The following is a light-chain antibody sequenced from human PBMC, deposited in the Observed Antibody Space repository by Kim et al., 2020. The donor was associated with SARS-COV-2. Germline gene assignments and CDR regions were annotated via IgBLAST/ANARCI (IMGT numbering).Light chain of an antibody. CDR2: DDS. J-gene: IGLJ2*01. Sequence: PGKTARITCEGNNIGSKSVHWYQQKPGQAPVLVVYDDSDRPSGIPERFSGSKSGNTATLTISRVEAGDEADYYCQVWDSSSYHPVVFGGGTQLTVL. CDR3: QVWDSSSYHPVV. CDR1: NIGSKS. V-gene: IGLV3-21*03.